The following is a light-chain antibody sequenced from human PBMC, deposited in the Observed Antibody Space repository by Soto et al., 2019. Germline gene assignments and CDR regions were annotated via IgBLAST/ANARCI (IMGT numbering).Light chain of an antibody. CDR3: QQYENFPLT. CDR1: QSVSSN. V-gene: IGKV3-15*01. J-gene: IGKJ4*01. CDR2: GAS. Sequence: EIVMTQSPATLSVSPGERATLSCRASQSVSSNLAWYQQKPGQAPRLLIYGASTRATGIPARFSGSGSGTEFTLTISSLQSEDFATYYCQQYENFPLTFGGGTRVEIK.